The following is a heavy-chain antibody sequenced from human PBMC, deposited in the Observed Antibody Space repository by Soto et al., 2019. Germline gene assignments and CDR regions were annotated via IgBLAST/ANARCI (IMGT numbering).Heavy chain of an antibody. CDR1: RDSFSSNSAA. J-gene: IGHJ5*02. V-gene: IGHV6-1*01. D-gene: IGHD1-7*01. CDR2: TYYRSKWYN. Sequence: SQTLSLTCAISRDSFSSNSAAWNWIRQSPSRGLEWLGRTYYRSKWYNDYAVSVKRRTTISPDTSKNQFPLQLNSVTPEDTAVYYGARDVTGTTLFFWFDPWGQGTLVTVSS. CDR3: ARDVTGTTLFFWFDP.